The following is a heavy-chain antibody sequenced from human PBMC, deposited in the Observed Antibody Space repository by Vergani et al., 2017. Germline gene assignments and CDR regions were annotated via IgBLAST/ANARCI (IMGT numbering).Heavy chain of an antibody. Sequence: QVRLVESGGGVVQPGRSLSLSCAASGFSFTSYGMHWVRQPPGKGLEWVATISFDGNKKDYTEAVRGRFTISRDSSKTLYLQMDSLRVEDTAVYFCANSVIAGNVGVAYFGMDVWGRGTTVTVSS. V-gene: IGHV3-30*18. J-gene: IGHJ6*02. CDR3: ANSVIAGNVGVAYFGMDV. CDR1: GFSFTSYG. CDR2: ISFDGNKK. D-gene: IGHD2/OR15-2a*01.